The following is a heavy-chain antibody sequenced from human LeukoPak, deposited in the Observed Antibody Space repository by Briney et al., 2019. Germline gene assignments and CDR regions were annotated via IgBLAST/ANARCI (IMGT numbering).Heavy chain of an antibody. CDR2: FYRENM. CDR3: ARVIRRQLVHYFDY. J-gene: IGHJ4*02. D-gene: IGHD6-13*01. Sequence: SQTLSLTCTVSGDSFSSTGYYWNWIRQPAGKGLEWIGRFYRENMDYNPSLKSRATISVDTSKNQFSLRLTSVTAADTAVYYCARVIRRQLVHYFDYWGQGTLVTVSS. CDR1: GDSFSSTGYY. V-gene: IGHV4-61*02.